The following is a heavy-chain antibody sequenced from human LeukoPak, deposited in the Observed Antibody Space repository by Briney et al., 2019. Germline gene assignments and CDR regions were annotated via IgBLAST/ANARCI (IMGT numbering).Heavy chain of an antibody. Sequence: GASVKVSCKASGGTFSSYAISWVRQAPGQGLEWMGGIIPIFGTANYAQKFQGRVTITADESTSTAYMELRSLRSDDTAVYYCARVAWGPLGAFDIWGQGTMVTVSS. V-gene: IGHV1-69*13. J-gene: IGHJ3*02. D-gene: IGHD1-26*01. CDR1: GGTFSSYA. CDR3: ARVAWGPLGAFDI. CDR2: IIPIFGTA.